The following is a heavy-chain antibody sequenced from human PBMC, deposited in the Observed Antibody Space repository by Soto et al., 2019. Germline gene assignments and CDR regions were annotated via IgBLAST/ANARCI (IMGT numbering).Heavy chain of an antibody. J-gene: IGHJ4*02. CDR3: AGHWYNY. V-gene: IGHV3-23*01. CDR1: GFTFTTSA. D-gene: IGHD1-20*01. Sequence: GGSLRLSCAASGFTFTTSAISWVRQAPGKGLEWISLIHIPGGRATYADSVRGRFTISIDNSENTVFLQMNSLRAEDTAIYYCAGHWYNYWGQGTLVTVSS. CDR2: IHIPGGRA.